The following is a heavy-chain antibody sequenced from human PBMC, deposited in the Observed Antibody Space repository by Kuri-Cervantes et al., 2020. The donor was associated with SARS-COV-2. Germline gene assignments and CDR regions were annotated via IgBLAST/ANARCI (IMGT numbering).Heavy chain of an antibody. CDR2: IYSGGST. D-gene: IGHD6-19*01. J-gene: IGHJ6*02. Sequence: ETLSLTCAASGFTVSSNYMSWVRQAPGKGLEWVSVIYSGGSTYYADSVKGRFTISRDNSKNTLYRQMNSLRAEDTAVYYCARVEVAGMSYGMDVWGQGTTVTVSS. CDR3: ARVEVAGMSYGMDV. V-gene: IGHV3-66*02. CDR1: GFTVSSNY.